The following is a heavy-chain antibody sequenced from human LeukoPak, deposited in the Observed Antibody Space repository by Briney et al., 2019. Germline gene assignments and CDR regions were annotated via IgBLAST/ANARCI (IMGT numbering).Heavy chain of an antibody. D-gene: IGHD6-13*01. J-gene: IGHJ4*02. CDR1: GGSLSGYY. V-gene: IGHV4-34*01. CDR2: ISHSGNS. CDR3: ARRASSFVDY. Sequence: SETLSLTCAISGGSLSGYYWSWVRQPPGKGLEWIGEISHSGNSNYNPSLKSRVTISVDTSKNQFSLKLSSVTAADTAVYYCARRASSFVDYWGQGTLVLVSS.